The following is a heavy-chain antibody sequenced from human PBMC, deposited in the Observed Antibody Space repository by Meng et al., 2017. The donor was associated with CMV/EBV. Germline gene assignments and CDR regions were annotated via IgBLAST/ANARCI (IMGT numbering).Heavy chain of an antibody. CDR2: ISNSGRTI. CDR1: GFTFSDYY. D-gene: IGHD5-12*01. CDR3: ARYLSGYDYKVDY. Sequence: GESLKISCAASGFTFSDYYMSWIRQAPGKGLEWVSYISNSGRTIYYADSVKGRFTISRDNAKTSLYLQMNSLRVEDTAVYYCARYLSGYDYKVDYWGQGTLVTVSS. J-gene: IGHJ4*02. V-gene: IGHV3-11*01.